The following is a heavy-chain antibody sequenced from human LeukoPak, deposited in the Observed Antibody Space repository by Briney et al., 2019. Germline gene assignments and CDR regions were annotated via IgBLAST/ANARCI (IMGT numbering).Heavy chain of an antibody. CDR2: ITTKTNNYAT. V-gene: IGHV3-73*01. D-gene: IGHD6-19*01. J-gene: IGHJ4*02. Sequence: TGGSLKLSCAASGFDFSGFDVPWVRQASGEGLEWIGRITTKTNNYATAYAASMKDRVTISRDDSKKAAYLQVNSLKTEDTAVYYCTTYTRGHYWGQGTLVTVSS. CDR3: TTYTRGHY. CDR1: GFDFSGFD.